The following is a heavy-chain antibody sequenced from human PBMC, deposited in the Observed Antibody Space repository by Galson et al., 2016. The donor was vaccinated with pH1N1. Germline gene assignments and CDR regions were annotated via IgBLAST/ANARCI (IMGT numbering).Heavy chain of an antibody. CDR1: GGTFSNYV. Sequence: SVKVSCKASGGTFSNYVISWVRQAPGQGLEWMGGINVVFGTANYAQKFQGRVTIAADESTSTAYMELKNLRSEDTAVYYCARGQASVSTSYYYGMDVWGQGTTVTVSS. CDR3: ARGQASVSTSYYYGMDV. D-gene: IGHD4-11*01. J-gene: IGHJ6*02. V-gene: IGHV1-69*13. CDR2: INVVFGTA.